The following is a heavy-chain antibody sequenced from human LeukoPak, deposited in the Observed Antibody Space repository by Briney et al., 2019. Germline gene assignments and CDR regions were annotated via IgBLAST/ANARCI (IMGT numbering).Heavy chain of an antibody. J-gene: IGHJ6*03. CDR3: ARAPQWVRNYYYYMDV. Sequence: PGRSLRLSCAASGFTFSSYAMHWVRQAPGKGLEWVAVISYDGSNKYYAASVKGRFTISRDNSKNTLYLQMNSLRAEDTAVYYCARAPQWVRNYYYYMDVWGKGTTVTVSS. CDR2: ISYDGSNK. CDR1: GFTFSSYA. D-gene: IGHD1-14*01. V-gene: IGHV3-30*04.